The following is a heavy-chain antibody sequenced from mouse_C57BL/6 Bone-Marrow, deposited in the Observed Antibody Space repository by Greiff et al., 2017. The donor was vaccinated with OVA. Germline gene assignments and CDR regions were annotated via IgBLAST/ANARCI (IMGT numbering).Heavy chain of an antibody. V-gene: IGHV1-4*01. CDR3: ARRGIYYGNHFAY. CDR1: GYTFTSYT. D-gene: IGHD2-1*01. CDR2: INPSSGYT. J-gene: IGHJ3*01. Sequence: QVQLQQSGADLARPGASVKLSCKASGYTFTSYTMHWVKQRPGQGLEWIGYINPSSGYTKYNQKFKDKATLTADKSSSTAYMQLSSLTSEDTAVYYCARRGIYYGNHFAYWGQGTLVTVTA.